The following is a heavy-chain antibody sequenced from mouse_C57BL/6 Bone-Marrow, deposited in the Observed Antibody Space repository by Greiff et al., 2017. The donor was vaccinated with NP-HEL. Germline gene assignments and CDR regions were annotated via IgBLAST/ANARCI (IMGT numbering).Heavy chain of an antibody. J-gene: IGHJ2*01. CDR1: GYTFTDYY. CDR2: INPYNGGT. CDR3: ARPDGYHDD. D-gene: IGHD2-3*01. Sequence: EVQLQQSGPVLVKPGASVKMSCTASGYTFTDYYMNWVKQSHGKSLEWIGVINPYNGGTSYNQKFKGKATLTVDKSSSTAYMELNSLTSEDSAVYYCARPDGYHDDWGKSTTLTVAS. V-gene: IGHV1-19*01.